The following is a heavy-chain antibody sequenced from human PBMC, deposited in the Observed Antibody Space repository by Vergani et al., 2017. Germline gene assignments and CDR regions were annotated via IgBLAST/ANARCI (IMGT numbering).Heavy chain of an antibody. D-gene: IGHD3-3*01. CDR1: GGSLSSYY. J-gene: IGHJ3*02. Sequence: QVQLPESGPGLVKPSETLSLTCTVSGGSLSSYYWSWIRQPAGKGLEWIGRIYTSGSTNYNPSLKSRVTMSVDTSKNQFSLKLSSVTAADTAVYYCARDGAREDGVANDAFDIWGQGTMVTVSS. V-gene: IGHV4-4*07. CDR3: ARDGAREDGVANDAFDI. CDR2: IYTSGST.